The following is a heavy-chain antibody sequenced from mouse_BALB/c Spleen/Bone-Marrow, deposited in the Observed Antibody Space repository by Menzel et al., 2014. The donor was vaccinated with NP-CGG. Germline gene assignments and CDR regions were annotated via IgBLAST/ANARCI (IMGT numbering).Heavy chain of an antibody. V-gene: IGHV4-1*02. CDR1: GFAFSRFW. CDR3: ARLNYYGNLYV. J-gene: IGHJ1*01. Sequence: LVESGGSLKLSCAASGFAFSRFWISWARQAPGKGLEWIGEINPDSSTINYTPSLKDKFIIFRDNAKNTLYLQMSKGRSEDTALYYCARLNYYGNLYVWGAGTTVTVSS. CDR2: INPDSSTI. D-gene: IGHD1-1*01.